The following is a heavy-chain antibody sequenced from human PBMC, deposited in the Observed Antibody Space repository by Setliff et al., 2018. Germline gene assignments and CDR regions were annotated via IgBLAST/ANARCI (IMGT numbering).Heavy chain of an antibody. D-gene: IGHD2-2*01. V-gene: IGHV1-18*01. Sequence: GASVKVSCKASGYTFSNYGITWVRQAPGQGLEWMGWISAYTGNTKFAQKFQGRVTMTTDTSAKTAYMDLRSLRSDDTAVYYCERLVRYCSTTSCQRTSGDDFWGLGTLVTVSS. CDR2: ISAYTGNT. CDR3: ERLVRYCSTTSCQRTSGDDF. CDR1: GYTFSNYG. J-gene: IGHJ4*02.